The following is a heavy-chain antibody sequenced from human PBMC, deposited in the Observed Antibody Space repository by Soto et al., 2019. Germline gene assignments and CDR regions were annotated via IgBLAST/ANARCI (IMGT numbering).Heavy chain of an antibody. CDR3: ARDSILSGTTRPPPLDY. V-gene: IGHV3-30-3*01. CDR1: GFTFSSNA. Sequence: PGGSLRLSCAASGFTFSSNAMHWVRQAPGKGLEWVAVMSYDGSNEYYADSVKGRFTISRDNSKNTLYLQMSSLRAEDTAVYYCARDSILSGTTRPPPLDYWGQGTLVTI. J-gene: IGHJ4*02. CDR2: MSYDGSNE. D-gene: IGHD4-17*01.